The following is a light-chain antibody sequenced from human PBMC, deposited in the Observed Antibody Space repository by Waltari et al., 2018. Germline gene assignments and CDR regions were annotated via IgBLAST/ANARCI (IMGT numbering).Light chain of an antibody. V-gene: IGKV3-20*01. Sequence: EIVLTQSPGTLSLSPGERATLSCRASQSVSTYYLAWYQHKPGQAPRLVIYGASTRAAGSPDRFSGRGSGTDFTLTISGLEPEEFAVYYCQQYGTSPPLTFGGGTKVEIK. CDR1: QSVSTYY. CDR3: QQYGTSPPLT. CDR2: GAS. J-gene: IGKJ4*01.